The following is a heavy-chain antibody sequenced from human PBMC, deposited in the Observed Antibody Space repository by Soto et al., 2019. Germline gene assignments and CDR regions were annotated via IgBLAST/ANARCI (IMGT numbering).Heavy chain of an antibody. CDR1: GDTFNTYA. J-gene: IGHJ6*02. CDR3: ARRTVVPGASLSYYGMDV. D-gene: IGHD2-2*01. Sequence: QVQLVQSGAEVKKPGSSVKVSCKASGDTFNTYAINWVRQAPGQGLEWMGEIIPLFGTTNHAQKFQGRVTITADESTRTAYMELSSLRYDDTAVYYCARRTVVPGASLSYYGMDVWGQGTTVTVCS. CDR2: IIPLFGTT. V-gene: IGHV1-69*01.